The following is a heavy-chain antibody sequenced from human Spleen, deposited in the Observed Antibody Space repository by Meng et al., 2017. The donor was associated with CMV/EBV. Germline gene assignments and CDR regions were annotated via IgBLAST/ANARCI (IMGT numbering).Heavy chain of an antibody. V-gene: IGHV3-30*04. Sequence: TFSSYAMHWVRQAPGKGLEWVAVTSYDDSTKYYADSVKGRFTISRDNFRNTLYLQTNSLRPEDTAVYYCARDSGDYYGSGSADLNLDYWGQGTLVTVSS. D-gene: IGHD3-10*01. CDR1: TFSSYA. CDR2: TSYDDSTK. CDR3: ARDSGDYYGSGSADLNLDY. J-gene: IGHJ4*02.